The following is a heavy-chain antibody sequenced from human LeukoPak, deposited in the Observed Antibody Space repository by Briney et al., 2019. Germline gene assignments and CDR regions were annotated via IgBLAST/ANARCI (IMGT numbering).Heavy chain of an antibody. CDR1: GGSIGSSSYY. J-gene: IGHJ4*02. CDR3: ATHPEDAHVTLLNYYDRSRHER. D-gene: IGHD3-22*01. Sequence: WETLSLTCTVSGGSIGSSSYYWGWIRQPPGKGLELIGSIYYSGSTYYNPSLNSRITISVDTCKNKFSLKLSPVTAAETVVSYCATHPEDAHVTLLNYYDRSRHERWGQGTLVTVSS. CDR2: IYYSGST. V-gene: IGHV4-39*01.